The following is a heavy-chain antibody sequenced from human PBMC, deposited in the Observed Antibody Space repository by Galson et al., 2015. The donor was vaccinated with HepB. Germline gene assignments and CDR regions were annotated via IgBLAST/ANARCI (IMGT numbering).Heavy chain of an antibody. V-gene: IGHV4-59*01. CDR1: GGSISSYY. CDR3: ARDTAGFGELIRFDP. Sequence: ETLSLTCTVSGGSISSYYWSWIRQPPGKGLEWIGYIYYSGSTNYNPSLKSRVTISVDTSKNQFSLKLSSVTAADTAVYYCARDTAGFGELIRFDPWGQGTLVTVSS. CDR2: IYYSGST. J-gene: IGHJ5*02. D-gene: IGHD3-10*01.